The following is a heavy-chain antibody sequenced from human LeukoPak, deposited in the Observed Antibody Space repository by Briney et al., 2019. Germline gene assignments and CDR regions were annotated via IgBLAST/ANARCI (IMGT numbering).Heavy chain of an antibody. CDR3: ARVAPPGYSYGFVYYFDY. J-gene: IGHJ4*02. CDR2: IIPIFGTA. CDR1: GGTFSSYA. Sequence: SVKVSCKASGGTFSSYAISWVRQAPGQGLEWMGGIIPIFGTANYAQKFQGRVTITADESTSTAYMELSSLRSEDTAVYYCARVAPPGYSYGFVYYFDYWGQGTLVTVPS. D-gene: IGHD5-18*01. V-gene: IGHV1-69*01.